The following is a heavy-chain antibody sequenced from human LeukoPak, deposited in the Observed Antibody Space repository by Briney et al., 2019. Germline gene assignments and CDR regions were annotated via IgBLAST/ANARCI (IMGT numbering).Heavy chain of an antibody. Sequence: HPGGSLRLSCAASGFTFSSYAMSWVRQAPGKGLEWVSAISGSGGSTYYADSVKGRFTISRDNSKNTLYLQMNSLRAEDTAVYYCAKDRVSSSLSNYRGQGTLVTVSS. V-gene: IGHV3-23*01. D-gene: IGHD6-13*01. CDR1: GFTFSSYA. CDR2: ISGSGGST. CDR3: AKDRVSSSLSNY. J-gene: IGHJ4*02.